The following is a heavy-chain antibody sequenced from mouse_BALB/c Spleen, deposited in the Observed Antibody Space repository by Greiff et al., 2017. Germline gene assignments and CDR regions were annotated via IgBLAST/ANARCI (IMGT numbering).Heavy chain of an antibody. D-gene: IGHD1-3*01. CDR3: ARGGSGYYRDFDV. CDR1: GYAFSSSW. CDR2: IYPGDGDT. V-gene: IGHV1-82*01. Sequence: QVQLQQSGPELVKPGASVKISCKASGYAFSSSWMNWVKQRPGQGLEWIGRIYPGDGDTNYNGKFKGKATLTADKSSSTAYMQLSSLTSVDSAVYFCARGGSGYYRDFDVWGAGTTVTVSS. J-gene: IGHJ1*01.